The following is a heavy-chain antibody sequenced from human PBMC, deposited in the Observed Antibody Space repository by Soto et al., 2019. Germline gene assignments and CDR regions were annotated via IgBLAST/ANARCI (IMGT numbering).Heavy chain of an antibody. J-gene: IGHJ4*02. CDR3: ARVAETGYTSGWYYFDD. CDR1: GGTFSNYA. CDR2: IIPIFGTA. D-gene: IGHD6-19*01. V-gene: IGHV1-69*14. Sequence: QVQLVQSGADVKKPGSSVKVSCEVSGGTFSNYAFTWVRQGPGQGLEWMGGIIPIFGTANYARQFKGRVAISADKSTTTTNKELSNLTSKDTAVYYCARVAETGYTSGWYYFDDWGQGSLVTVSS.